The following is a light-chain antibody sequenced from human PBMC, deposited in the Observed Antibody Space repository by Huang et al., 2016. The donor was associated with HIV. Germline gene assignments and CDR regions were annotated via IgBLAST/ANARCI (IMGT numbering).Light chain of an antibody. V-gene: IGKV1-NL1*01. CDR1: HGISNS. J-gene: IGKJ1*01. CDR3: QQYFSPLRT. Sequence: DIQMTQSPSSLSAYVGDRVTIPCRASHGISNSLAWYQQKPGKAPKLLVYVASRLESGVPSRFSGSGSETDYTLTISSLQPEDVATYYCQQYFSPLRTFGQGTKVEIK. CDR2: VAS.